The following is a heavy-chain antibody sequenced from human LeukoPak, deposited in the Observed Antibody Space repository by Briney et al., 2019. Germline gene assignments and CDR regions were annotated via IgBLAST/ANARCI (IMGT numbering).Heavy chain of an antibody. V-gene: IGHV1-2*02. CDR3: ATEKTFYDSSGYSNWFDP. J-gene: IGHJ5*02. CDR1: GYTFTGYY. D-gene: IGHD3-22*01. CDR2: INPNSGGT. Sequence: GASVKVSCKASGYTFTGYYMHWVRQAPGQGLEWMGWINPNSGGTNYAQKFQGRVTMTRDTSISTAYMELSRLRSDDTAVYYCATEKTFYDSSGYSNWFDPWGQGILVTVSS.